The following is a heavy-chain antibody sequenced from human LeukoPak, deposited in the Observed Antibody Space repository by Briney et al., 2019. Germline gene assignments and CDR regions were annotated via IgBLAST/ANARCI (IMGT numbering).Heavy chain of an antibody. CDR3: TRAVAGHPD. Sequence: SETLSLTCAVSGVPFCNYYWSWVRQSPTQGLEWIGEINHSGYTNYNPSLKSRVTMSIDTSKNQFSLKLTSVTAADAGVYYCTRAVAGHPDWGQGTLVTVSS. J-gene: IGHJ4*02. CDR1: GVPFCNYY. V-gene: IGHV4-34*01. D-gene: IGHD6-19*01. CDR2: INHSGYT.